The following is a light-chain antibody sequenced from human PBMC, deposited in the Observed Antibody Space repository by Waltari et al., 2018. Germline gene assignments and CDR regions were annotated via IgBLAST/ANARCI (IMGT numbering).Light chain of an antibody. CDR2: WAS. J-gene: IGKJ2*02. V-gene: IGKV4-1*01. Sequence: DIVMTQSPDSLAVSLGERATINCKSSQSVLYSSNNKNYLAWYQQKPGQPPNLLIYWASTRESGVPDRFSGSGSVSDFTLTISSLQAEDVAVYYCQQFYSTPRTFGQGTKLEI. CDR1: QSVLYSSNNKNY. CDR3: QQFYSTPRT.